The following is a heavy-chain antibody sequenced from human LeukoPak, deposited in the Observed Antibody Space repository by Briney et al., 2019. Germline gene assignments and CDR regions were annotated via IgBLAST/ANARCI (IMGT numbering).Heavy chain of an antibody. CDR2: ISGSGGST. CDR3: ARDLGAYSGYDYFDY. J-gene: IGHJ4*02. V-gene: IGHV3-23*01. D-gene: IGHD5-12*01. CDR1: GFTFSSYW. Sequence: GGSLRLSCAASGFTFSSYWMHWVRQAPGKGLVWVSAISGSGGSTYYADSVKGRFTISRDNSKNTLYLQMNSLRAEDTALYYCARDLGAYSGYDYFDYWGQGTLVTVSS.